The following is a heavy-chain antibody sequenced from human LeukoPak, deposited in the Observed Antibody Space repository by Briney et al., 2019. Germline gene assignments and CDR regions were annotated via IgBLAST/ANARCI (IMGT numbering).Heavy chain of an antibody. CDR3: ARDSYMVRGVIITPPFDY. CDR1: GFSFLTYV. Sequence: GGSLRLSCAASGFSFLTYVMSWVRQAPGRGLEWVSAISGSGGDTYYADSVKGRFTISRDNPKNTLYIQMHSLRAEDTAVYYCARDSYMVRGVIITPPFDYWGQGTLVTVSS. D-gene: IGHD3-10*01. J-gene: IGHJ4*02. V-gene: IGHV3-23*01. CDR2: ISGSGGDT.